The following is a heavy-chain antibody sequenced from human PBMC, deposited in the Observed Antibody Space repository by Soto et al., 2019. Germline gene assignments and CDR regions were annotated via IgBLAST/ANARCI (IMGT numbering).Heavy chain of an antibody. V-gene: IGHV1-69*01. CDR3: ALGDSSDTGDGY. J-gene: IGHJ4*02. D-gene: IGHD3-16*01. CDR2: IIPIVGTA. CDR1: GGTLNNYA. Sequence: QVQLVQSGAEVKKPGSSEKVSCKASGGTLNNYAISWVRQAPGQGLEWMGGIIPIVGTADYAQKFQGRVSITVDESSSTTYMEVSSLRSEDTAVYYCALGDSSDTGDGYWGQGTLVTVSS.